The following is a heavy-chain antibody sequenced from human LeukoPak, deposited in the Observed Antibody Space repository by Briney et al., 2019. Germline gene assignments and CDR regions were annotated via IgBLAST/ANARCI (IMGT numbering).Heavy chain of an antibody. CDR2: INPNSDDT. CDR1: GYTFTAYY. D-gene: IGHD2-2*03. Sequence: ASVKVSCKASGYTFTAYYMHWVRQAPGQGLEWMGWINPNSDDTNYAQKFQGRVTMTRDTSASTAYMELTRLRSDDTAVYYCVRDGSFDYWGQGTLVTVSS. J-gene: IGHJ4*02. V-gene: IGHV1-2*02. CDR3: VRDGSFDY.